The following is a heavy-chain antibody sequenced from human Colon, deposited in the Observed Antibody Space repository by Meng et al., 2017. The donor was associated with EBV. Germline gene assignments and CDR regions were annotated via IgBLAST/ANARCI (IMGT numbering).Heavy chain of an antibody. CDR3: ARAWGYCSSGSCRTG. CDR2: MNQSGST. J-gene: IGHJ4*02. CDR1: GGPSSNFY. Sequence: HGHLPRGGAGLLPPPEPLSLTFAVYGGPSSNFYWSWIRQPPGKGLEWIGEMNQSGSTNYNPSLKSRVTISVDASKNQFSLKLSSVTAADTAVYYCARAWGYCSSGSCRTGWGQGTLVTVSS. V-gene: IGHV4-34*01. D-gene: IGHD2-15*01.